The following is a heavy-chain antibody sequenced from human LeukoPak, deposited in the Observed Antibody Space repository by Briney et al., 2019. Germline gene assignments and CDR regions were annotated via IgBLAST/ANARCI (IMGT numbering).Heavy chain of an antibody. Sequence: SETLSLTCAVYGGSFSGYYWSWIRQPPGKGLEWIGEINHSGSTNYNPSLKSRVTISVDTSKNQFSLKLSSVTAADTAVYYCAKKSPDYYDSSGYLVPYYFDYWGQGTLVTVSS. CDR1: GGSFSGYY. CDR2: INHSGST. V-gene: IGHV4-34*01. CDR3: AKKSPDYYDSSGYLVPYYFDY. J-gene: IGHJ4*02. D-gene: IGHD3-22*01.